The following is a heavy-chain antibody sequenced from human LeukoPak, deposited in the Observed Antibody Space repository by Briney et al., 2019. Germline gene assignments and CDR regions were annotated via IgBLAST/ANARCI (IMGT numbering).Heavy chain of an antibody. CDR3: ARDQGFGEFTYYYGMDV. V-gene: IGHV3-11*01. CDR2: ISSSGRTI. Sequence: GWSLRLSCAASGFTFSDYYMSWIRQAPGKGLEGVSYISSSGRTIYYADSVKGRFTISRDNAKNSLYLQMNSLRAEDTAVYYCARDQGFGEFTYYYGMDVWGQGTTVTVSS. J-gene: IGHJ6*02. D-gene: IGHD3-10*01. CDR1: GFTFSDYY.